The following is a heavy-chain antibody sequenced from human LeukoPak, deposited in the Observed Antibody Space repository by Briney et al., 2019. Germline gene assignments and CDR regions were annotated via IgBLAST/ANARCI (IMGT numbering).Heavy chain of an antibody. CDR3: ARAPGWRNSFDY. CDR1: GGSISSYY. J-gene: IGHJ4*02. Sequence: SETLSLTCTVSGGSISSYYWSWIRQPPGKGLEWIGYIYYSGSTNYNPSLKSRVTISVDTSKNQFSLKLSSVTAADTAVYYCARAPGWRNSFDYWGQGTLVTVSS. CDR2: IYYSGST. V-gene: IGHV4-59*12. D-gene: IGHD5-24*01.